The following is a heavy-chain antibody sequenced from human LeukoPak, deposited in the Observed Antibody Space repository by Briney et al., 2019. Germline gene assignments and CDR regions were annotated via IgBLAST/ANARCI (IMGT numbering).Heavy chain of an antibody. CDR2: IRYDGSNK. CDR3: AKDMTLTKGCYYYMDV. CDR1: GFTFSSNG. D-gene: IGHD4/OR15-4a*01. Sequence: QSGGSLRLSCAVSGFTFSSNGRHWVRQAPGKGLEWVAFIRYDGSNKYYADSVKGRFTISRDNSKNTLYLQMNSLRAEYMAVDCCAKDMTLTKGCYYYMDVWGKGTTVTVSS. V-gene: IGHV3-30*02. J-gene: IGHJ6*03.